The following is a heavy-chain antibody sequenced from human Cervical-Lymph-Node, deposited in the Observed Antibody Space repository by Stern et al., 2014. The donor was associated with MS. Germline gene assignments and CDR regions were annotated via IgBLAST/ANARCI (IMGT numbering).Heavy chain of an antibody. CDR3: ARDYEDTSMLFDH. CDR1: GFTFSSYC. J-gene: IGHJ4*02. D-gene: IGHD2-8*01. CDR2: ISYDGNHK. Sequence: VQLGESGGAVVQPGRSLRLSCAASGFTFSSYCMHWVRQAPGKGLEWVTVISYDGNHKYYAASVKGRFTISRDNSKNTLHLQMNSVTPDDTAIYYCARDYEDTSMLFDHWGQGTLVTVSS. V-gene: IGHV3-30*03.